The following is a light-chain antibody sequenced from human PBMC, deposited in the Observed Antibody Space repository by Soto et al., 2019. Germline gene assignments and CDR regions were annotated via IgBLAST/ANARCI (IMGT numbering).Light chain of an antibody. CDR2: GAS. Sequence: EIVLTQSPGTLSLSTGERATLSCRTSQSVSSSYLAWYQQKPGQAPRLLIYGASSRATGIPDRFSGSGSGTDFTLTISRLEPDDFALYYCQHYVEGTPITFGQGTRLEI. CDR1: QSVSSSY. V-gene: IGKV3-20*01. CDR3: QHYVEGTPIT. J-gene: IGKJ5*01.